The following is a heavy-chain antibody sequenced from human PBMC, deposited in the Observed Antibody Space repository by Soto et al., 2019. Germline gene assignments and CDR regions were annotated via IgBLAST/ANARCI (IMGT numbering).Heavy chain of an antibody. Sequence: EVQLLESGGGLVQPGGSLRLSCAASGFTFSNYAMNWVRQAPGKGLEWVSAISGSGGSTYYADSVKGRFAISRDNSKNTLYLQVNSLRAEDTAVYYCAKDYCRYSSSSPYYYDYWGQGTLVTVSS. J-gene: IGHJ4*02. CDR2: ISGSGGST. V-gene: IGHV3-23*01. CDR3: AKDYCRYSSSSPYYYDY. D-gene: IGHD6-6*01. CDR1: GFTFSNYA.